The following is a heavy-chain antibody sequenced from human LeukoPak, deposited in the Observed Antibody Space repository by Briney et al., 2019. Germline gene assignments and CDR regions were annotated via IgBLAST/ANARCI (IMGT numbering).Heavy chain of an antibody. Sequence: PSETLSLTCTVSGGSISSGAYYWSWIRPHPGKGLEWIGYIYYSGNTYYNPSLKSRVTISVDTSKNQFSLKLSSVTAADTAVYSCARMPPEGSSDYGWFDPWGQGTLVTVSS. CDR2: IYYSGNT. V-gene: IGHV4-31*03. J-gene: IGHJ5*02. D-gene: IGHD3-22*01. CDR1: GGSISSGAYY. CDR3: ARMPPEGSSDYGWFDP.